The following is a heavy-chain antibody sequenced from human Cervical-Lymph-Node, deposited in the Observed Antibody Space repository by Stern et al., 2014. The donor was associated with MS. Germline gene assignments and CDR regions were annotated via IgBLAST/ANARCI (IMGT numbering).Heavy chain of an antibody. CDR3: ARRGSARRGSGWLDP. J-gene: IGHJ5*02. V-gene: IGHV1-69*01. CDR2: IIPVLSTI. Sequence: VQLVESGAEVKKPGSSGKVSCKASGGTSNSHGISWVRKAPGQRLEWMGGIIPVLSTIDYAQKFQGRVTITADESTSTTYMELSSLRSEDTAVYYCARRGSARRGSGWLDPWGQGTLVTVSS. D-gene: IGHD3-10*01. CDR1: GGTSNSHG.